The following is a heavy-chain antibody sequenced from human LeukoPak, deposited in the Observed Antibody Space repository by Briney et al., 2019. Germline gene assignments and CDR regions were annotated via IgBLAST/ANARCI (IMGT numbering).Heavy chain of an antibody. Sequence: GRSLRLSCAASGFTFDDYAMHWVRQAPGKGLEWVSGISWNSGSIGYADSVRGRFTISRDNAKSSLYLQMNSLRAEDTAVYHCARDSTPMYYYYGMDVWGQGTTVTVSS. CDR3: ARDSTPMYYYYGMDV. CDR2: ISWNSGSI. V-gene: IGHV3-9*01. J-gene: IGHJ6*02. CDR1: GFTFDDYA.